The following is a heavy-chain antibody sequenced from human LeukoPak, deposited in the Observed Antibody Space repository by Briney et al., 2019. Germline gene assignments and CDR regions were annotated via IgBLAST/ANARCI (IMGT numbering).Heavy chain of an antibody. J-gene: IGHJ4*02. CDR2: INPNSGGT. Sequence: SCTASGDTFTGYYMHWVRQAPGQGLEWMGWINPNSGGTNYAQKFQGWVTMTRDTSISTAYMELSRLRSDDTAVYYCAREDEGGCDYWGQGTLVTVSS. CDR3: AREDEGGCDY. V-gene: IGHV1-2*04. D-gene: IGHD1-26*01. CDR1: GDTFTGYY.